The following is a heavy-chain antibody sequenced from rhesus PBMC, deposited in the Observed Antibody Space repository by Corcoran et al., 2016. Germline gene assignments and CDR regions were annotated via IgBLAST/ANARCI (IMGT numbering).Heavy chain of an antibody. CDR2: ILSNTVDT. J-gene: IGHJ4*01. CDR3: ARVRWAGSGSWNDYLDP. Sequence: QVQLQESGPGLVQPSETLSLTCAVSGTSISSVYWTWIRQPPGKGLEWVGRILSNTVDTDTNPSLNRRVIMSSDTSKNQFALKLTAMTAEDTAVYVCARVRWAGSGSWNDYLDPWGQGVLVTVSS. CDR1: GTSISSVY. V-gene: IGHV4S16*01. D-gene: IGHD6-25*01.